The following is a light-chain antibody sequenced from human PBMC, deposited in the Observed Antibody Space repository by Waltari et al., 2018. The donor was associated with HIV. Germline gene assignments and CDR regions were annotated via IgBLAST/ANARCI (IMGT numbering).Light chain of an antibody. Sequence: SCRASQNVSSNLAWYQQKFGQAPRLLIYDASTRFSGSGSRTEFTLTISSLQSEDFAAYYCQQYNSWPRTFGQGTKVEIK. CDR1: QNVSSN. CDR2: DAS. CDR3: QQYNSWPRT. V-gene: IGKV3-15*01. J-gene: IGKJ1*01.